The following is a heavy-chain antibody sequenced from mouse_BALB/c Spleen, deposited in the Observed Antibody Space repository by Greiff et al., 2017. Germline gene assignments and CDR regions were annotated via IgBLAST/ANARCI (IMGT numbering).Heavy chain of an antibody. Sequence: VKLKQSGAELVKPGASVKLSCTASGFNIKDTYMHWVKQRPGQGLEWIGQIYPGDGDTNYNGKFKGKATLTADKSSSTAYMQLSSLTSEDSAVYFCARGVLGNYDYLDYWGQGTTLTVSS. CDR3: ARGVLGNYDYLDY. D-gene: IGHD2-1*01. CDR1: GFNIKDTY. J-gene: IGHJ2*01. CDR2: IYPGDGDT. V-gene: IGHV1-80*01.